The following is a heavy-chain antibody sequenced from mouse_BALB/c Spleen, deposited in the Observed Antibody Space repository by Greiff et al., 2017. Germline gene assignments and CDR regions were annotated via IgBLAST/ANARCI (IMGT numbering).Heavy chain of an antibody. J-gene: IGHJ4*01. CDR2: IWGDGST. CDR3: AKLGVGITTVVAYYAMDY. CDR1: GFSLTSYG. D-gene: IGHD1-1*01. Sequence: VQGVESGPGLVAPSQSLSITCTVSGFSLTSYGVSWVRQPPGKGLEWLGVIWGDGSTNYHSALISRLSISKDNSKSQVFLKLNSLQTDDTATYYCAKLGVGITTVVAYYAMDYWGQGTSVTVSS. V-gene: IGHV2-3*01.